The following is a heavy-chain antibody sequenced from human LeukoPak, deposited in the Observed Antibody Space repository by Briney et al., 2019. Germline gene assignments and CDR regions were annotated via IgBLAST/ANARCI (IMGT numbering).Heavy chain of an antibody. D-gene: IGHD5-18*01. CDR3: AKDISLRGWLHFDY. V-gene: IGHV3-43*01. Sequence: PGGSLRLSCAASGFTFDDYTMHWVRQAPGKGLEWVSLISWDGGSTYYADPVKGRFTISRDNSKNSLYLQMNSLRTEDTALYYCAKDISLRGWLHFDYWGQGTLVTVSS. J-gene: IGHJ4*02. CDR1: GFTFDDYT. CDR2: ISWDGGST.